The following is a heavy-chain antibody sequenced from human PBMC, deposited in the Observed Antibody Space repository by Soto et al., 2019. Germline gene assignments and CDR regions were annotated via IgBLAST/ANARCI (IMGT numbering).Heavy chain of an antibody. CDR1: VYTFTTYG. D-gene: IGHD3-9*01. CDR3: VRYWSRDILTGYEGIPFDY. CDR2: IRAYTGNT. J-gene: IGHJ4*02. V-gene: IGHV1-18*01. Sequence: QVQLVQSGAEVKKPGASVQVSCKASVYTFTTYGISWVRQAPGKGLEGMGWIRAYTGNTKYAQNLQGRVTMTKDTATSTADMELRSLRSDDTAVYYCVRYWSRDILTGYEGIPFDYWGQGTLVTVSS.